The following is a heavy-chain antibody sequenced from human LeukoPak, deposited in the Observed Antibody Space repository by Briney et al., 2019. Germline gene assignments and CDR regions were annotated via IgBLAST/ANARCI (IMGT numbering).Heavy chain of an antibody. CDR1: GYTFTNYG. D-gene: IGHD4/OR15-4a*01. CDR3: ARDANRFDY. CDR2: ISPYNGNT. J-gene: IGHJ4*02. V-gene: IGHV1-18*01. Sequence: EGSVKVSCKASGYTFTNYGITWVRQAPGQGLEWMGWISPYNGNTNYVQNLQGRVTMTTDTSTSTAYMELRSLRSDDTAVYYCARDANRFDYWGQGTLVTVSS.